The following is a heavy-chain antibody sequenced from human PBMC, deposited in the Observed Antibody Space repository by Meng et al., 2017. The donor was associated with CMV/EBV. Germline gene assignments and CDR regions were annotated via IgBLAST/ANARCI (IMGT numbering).Heavy chain of an antibody. D-gene: IGHD3-3*01. Sequence: GESLKISCAACGFTFSSYDMHWVRQATGKGLEWVSAIGTAGDTYYPGSVKGQFTISRENAKNSLYLQMNSLRAEDTAVYYCARDRGYYDFWSGYPPYFDYWGQGTLVTVSS. CDR1: GFTFSSYD. CDR3: ARDRGYYDFWSGYPPYFDY. CDR2: IGTAGDT. J-gene: IGHJ4*02. V-gene: IGHV3-13*03.